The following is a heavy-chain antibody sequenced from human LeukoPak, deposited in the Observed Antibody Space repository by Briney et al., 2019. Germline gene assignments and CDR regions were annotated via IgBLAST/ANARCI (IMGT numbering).Heavy chain of an antibody. J-gene: IGHJ4*02. V-gene: IGHV3-7*01. D-gene: IGHD6-19*01. CDR2: VKQDGGDK. Sequence: QTGGSLRLSCAASGFTFSSYWMIWVRQTPGKELEGVANVKQDGGDKYYVDSVKGRFTISRDNAKNSLYLQKNSLRAEDTAVYYCARGRCNSGWYPDYFDYWGQGTLVTVSS. CDR1: GFTFSSYW. CDR3: ARGRCNSGWYPDYFDY.